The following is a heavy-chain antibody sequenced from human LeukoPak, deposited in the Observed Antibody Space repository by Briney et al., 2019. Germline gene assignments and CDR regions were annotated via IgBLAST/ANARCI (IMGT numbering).Heavy chain of an antibody. V-gene: IGHV3-23*01. CDR1: GFTFSSYA. Sequence: GGSLRLSCAASGFTFSSYAMSWVRQAPGKGLEWVSVISGNGVNTYYGDSVKGRFTISRDNSKNTLYLQMNSLRAEDTAVYYCAKRGNSSSWSAFDYWGRGTLVTVSS. CDR2: ISGNGVNT. J-gene: IGHJ4*02. CDR3: AKRGNSSSWSAFDY. D-gene: IGHD6-13*01.